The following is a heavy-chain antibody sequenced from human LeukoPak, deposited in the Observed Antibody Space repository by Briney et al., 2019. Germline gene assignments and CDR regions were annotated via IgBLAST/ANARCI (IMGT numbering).Heavy chain of an antibody. V-gene: IGHV5-51*01. Sequence: GESLKISCKGSGYSFTSYWIGWVRQMPGKGLEWMGIIYPGDSDTRYSPSFQGQVTISADKSISTAYLQWSSLKASDTAMYYCARHAVAGYPYCYYGMDVWGQGTTVTVSS. J-gene: IGHJ6*02. D-gene: IGHD2-15*01. CDR1: GYSFTSYW. CDR3: ARHAVAGYPYCYYGMDV. CDR2: IYPGDSDT.